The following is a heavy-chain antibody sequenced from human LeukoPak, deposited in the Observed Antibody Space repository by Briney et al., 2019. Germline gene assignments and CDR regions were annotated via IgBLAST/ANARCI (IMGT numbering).Heavy chain of an antibody. CDR2: IWYDGSIK. J-gene: IGHJ6*02. CDR1: GFTSSTYG. Sequence: GGSLRLSCAAAGFTSSTYGMHWVRQAPGKGLEWVAVIWYDGSIKYYADSVKGRFAFSRDNSKSTMYLQMNSLRAEDTAVYYCARIACTGGNCKPYYYYGLDVWGQGTTVTVSS. CDR3: ARIACTGGNCKPYYYYGLDV. D-gene: IGHD2-8*02. V-gene: IGHV3-33*01.